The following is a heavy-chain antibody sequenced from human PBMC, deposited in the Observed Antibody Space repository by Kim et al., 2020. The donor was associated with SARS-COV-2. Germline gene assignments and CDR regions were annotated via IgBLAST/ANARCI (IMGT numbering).Heavy chain of an antibody. V-gene: IGHV3-74*01. D-gene: IGHD6-13*01. CDR3: AFGYSSSLGDY. Sequence: GGSLRLSCAASGFTFSSYWMHWVRQAPGKGLVWVSRINSDGSSTSYADSVKGRFTISRDSAKNTLYLQMNSLRAEDTAVYYCAFGYSSSLGDYWGQGTLVTVSS. J-gene: IGHJ4*02. CDR2: INSDGSST. CDR1: GFTFSSYW.